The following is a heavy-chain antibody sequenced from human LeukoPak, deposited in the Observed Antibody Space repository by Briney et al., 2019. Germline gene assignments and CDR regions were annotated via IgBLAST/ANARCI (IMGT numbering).Heavy chain of an antibody. D-gene: IGHD3-22*01. CDR3: ARDYYDGNYYYGTHFDY. V-gene: IGHV3-21*01. Sequence: GSLRLSCAASGFTFSSYWMNWVRQAPGKGLEWVSSITSSSSYIYYGDSVKGRFTISRDNAKNSLYLQMNSLRAEDTAVYYCARDYYDGNYYYGTHFDYWGQGTLVTVSS. CDR2: ITSSSSYI. J-gene: IGHJ4*02. CDR1: GFTFSSYW.